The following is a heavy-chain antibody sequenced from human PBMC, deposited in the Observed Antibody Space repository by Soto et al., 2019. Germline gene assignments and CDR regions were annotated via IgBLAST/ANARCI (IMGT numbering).Heavy chain of an antibody. CDR2: IKQDGSEK. Sequence: HPGVSLRLSCAASGFTLSSYWMSWVRQAPGKGLEWVANIKQDGSEKYYVDSVKGRFTISRDNAKNSLYLQMNSLRAEDTAVYYCARDSPLYYYDSSGYYARLDYWGQGTLVTVSS. J-gene: IGHJ4*02. CDR1: GFTLSSYW. D-gene: IGHD3-22*01. CDR3: ARDSPLYYYDSSGYYARLDY. V-gene: IGHV3-7*04.